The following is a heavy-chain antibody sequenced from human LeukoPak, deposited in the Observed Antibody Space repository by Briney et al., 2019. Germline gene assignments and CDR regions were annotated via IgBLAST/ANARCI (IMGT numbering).Heavy chain of an antibody. D-gene: IGHD2-2*01. CDR3: ARKYCSSTSCLFDC. Sequence: GGSLRLSCAASRFTFTDYTMNWVRQAPGKGLEWVSYISSSGSSIYYADSVKGRFTISRDNAKNSLYLQMNSLRAEDTAVYYCARKYCSSTSCLFDCWGQGTLVTVSS. CDR2: ISSSGSSI. V-gene: IGHV3-48*04. CDR1: RFTFTDYT. J-gene: IGHJ4*02.